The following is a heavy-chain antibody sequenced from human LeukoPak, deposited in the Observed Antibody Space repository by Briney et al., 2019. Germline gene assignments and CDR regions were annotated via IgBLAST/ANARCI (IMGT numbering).Heavy chain of an antibody. CDR1: GYTFTSYD. J-gene: IGHJ6*03. V-gene: IGHV1-2*02. Sequence: GASVKVSCKASGYTFTSYDINWVRQATGQGLEWMGWINPNSRGTNYAQKFQGRVTMTRDTSISTAYMELSRLRSDDTAVYYCARDQDGIPAADPYYYYYMDVWGKGTTVTVSS. CDR2: INPNSRGT. D-gene: IGHD6-13*01. CDR3: ARDQDGIPAADPYYYYYMDV.